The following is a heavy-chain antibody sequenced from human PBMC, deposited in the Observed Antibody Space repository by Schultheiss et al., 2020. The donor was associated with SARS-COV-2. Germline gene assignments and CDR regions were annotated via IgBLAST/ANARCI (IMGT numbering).Heavy chain of an antibody. Sequence: SQTLSLTCTVSGGSISSGGYYWSWIRQPPGKGLEWIGEINHSGSTNYNPSLKSRVTISVDTSKNQFSLKLSSVTAADTAVYYCARDRYRTPYYDFWSGYYTGMDVWGQGTTVTVSS. V-gene: IGHV4-39*07. D-gene: IGHD3-3*01. CDR3: ARDRYRTPYYDFWSGYYTGMDV. J-gene: IGHJ6*02. CDR1: GGSISSGGYY. CDR2: INHSGST.